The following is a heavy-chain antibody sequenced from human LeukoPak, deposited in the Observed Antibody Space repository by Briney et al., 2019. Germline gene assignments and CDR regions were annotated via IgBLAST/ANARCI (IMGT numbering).Heavy chain of an antibody. J-gene: IGHJ4*02. Sequence: SVKVSCKASGGTFSSYAISWVRQAPGQGLEWMGRIIPIFGTANYAQKFQGRVTITADKSTSTAYMELSSLRSEDTAVYYCASSTPGIAVAGTRFDYWGQGTLATVSS. D-gene: IGHD6-19*01. CDR1: GGTFSSYA. CDR3: ASSTPGIAVAGTRFDY. CDR2: IIPIFGTA. V-gene: IGHV1-69*06.